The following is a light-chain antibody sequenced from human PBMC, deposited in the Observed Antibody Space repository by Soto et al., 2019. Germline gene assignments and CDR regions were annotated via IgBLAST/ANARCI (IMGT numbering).Light chain of an antibody. J-gene: IGLJ2*01. CDR1: SGHSSYA. Sequence: QPVLTQSPSASASLGASVKLTCTLSSGHSSYAIAWHQQQPEKGPRYLMKVNRDGSHIKGDGIPDRFSGFSSGAERYLTISSLQSEDEADYYCQTWGTDIHVVFGGGTKLTVL. CDR2: VNRDGSH. V-gene: IGLV4-69*02. CDR3: QTWGTDIHVV.